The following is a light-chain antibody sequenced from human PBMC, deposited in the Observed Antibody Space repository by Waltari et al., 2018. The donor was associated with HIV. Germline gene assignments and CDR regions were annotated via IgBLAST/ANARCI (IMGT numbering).Light chain of an antibody. J-gene: IGLJ3*02. CDR1: SSDAGGYNY. V-gene: IGLV2-14*01. Sequence: QSALTQPASVSGSPGQSITISCTGTSSDAGGYNYVPWYQQHPGKAPKLMIYEVSNRPSGVSNRFSGSKSGNTASLTISGLQAEDEADYYCSSYTSSSTRVFGGGTNLTVL. CDR2: EVS. CDR3: SSYTSSSTRV.